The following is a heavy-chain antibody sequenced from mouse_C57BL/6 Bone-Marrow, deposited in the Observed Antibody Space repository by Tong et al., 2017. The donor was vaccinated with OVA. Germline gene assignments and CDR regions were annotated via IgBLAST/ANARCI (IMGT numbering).Heavy chain of an antibody. V-gene: IGHV5-4*01. D-gene: IGHD2-5*01. J-gene: IGHJ2*01. CDR3: IVTGYYFDY. Sequence: EVQLQESGGGLVKPGGSLKLSCAASGFTFSSYAMSWVRQTPEKRLEWVATISDGGSYTYYPDNVKGRFTISRDNAKNSLYRQMSHLKSGDTAMGPTIVTGYYFDYWGQGTARTVSS. CDR2: ISDGGSYT. CDR1: GFTFSSYA.